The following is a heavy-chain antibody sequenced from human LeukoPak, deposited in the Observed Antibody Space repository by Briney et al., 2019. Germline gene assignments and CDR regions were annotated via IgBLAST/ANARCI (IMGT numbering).Heavy chain of an antibody. CDR2: IRYDGSNK. J-gene: IGHJ4*02. Sequence: GGSLRLSCAAFEFTFSNYDMHWVRQAPGKGLEWVALIRYDGSNKYYADSVKGRFTISRSNSKNTLYLQMNSLRAEDTAVYYCAKDPSDFGSYLDYWGQGTLVTVSS. CDR1: EFTFSNYD. CDR3: AKDPSDFGSYLDY. D-gene: IGHD1-26*01. V-gene: IGHV3-30*02.